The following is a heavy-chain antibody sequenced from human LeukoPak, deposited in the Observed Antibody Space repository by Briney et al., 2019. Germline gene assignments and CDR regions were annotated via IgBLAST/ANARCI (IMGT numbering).Heavy chain of an antibody. V-gene: IGHV1-2*02. J-gene: IGHJ3*02. D-gene: IGHD2-15*01. CDR3: AREHCSGGSCYSLAFDI. Sequence: VASVKVSCKASGYTFTGYYMHWVRQAPGQGLEWMGWINPNSGGTNYAQKFQGRVTMTRDTSISTAYMELSRLRSDDTAVYYCAREHCSGGSCYSLAFDIWGQGTMLTVSS. CDR1: GYTFTGYY. CDR2: INPNSGGT.